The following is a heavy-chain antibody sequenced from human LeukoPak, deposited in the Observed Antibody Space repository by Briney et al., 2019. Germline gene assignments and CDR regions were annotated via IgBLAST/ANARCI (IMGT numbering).Heavy chain of an antibody. J-gene: IGHJ6*03. V-gene: IGHV4-59*01. CDR2: IYYSGST. CDR3: ASGSYSFYYMDV. Sequence: SETLSLTCSVSGSSIRSYYWSWIRQPPGKGLEWIGYIYYSGSTNYNPSLKSRVTISVDASKNQFSLRLSSVTAADTAVYYCASGSYSFYYMDVWGKGTTVTVSS. D-gene: IGHD1-26*01. CDR1: GSSIRSYY.